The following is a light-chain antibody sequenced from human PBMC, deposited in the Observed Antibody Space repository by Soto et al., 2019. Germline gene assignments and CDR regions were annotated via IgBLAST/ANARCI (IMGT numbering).Light chain of an antibody. CDR2: DIS. V-gene: IGKV3-20*01. CDR3: QQYGSSGT. Sequence: EIVLTQSPGTLSLSPGERATLSCRASQSVSSNLAWYQQKPGQPPRLLIYDISTRATGIPTRFSGSGSGTEFTLTISRLEPEDFAVYYCQQYGSSGTFGQGTKV. CDR1: QSVSSN. J-gene: IGKJ1*01.